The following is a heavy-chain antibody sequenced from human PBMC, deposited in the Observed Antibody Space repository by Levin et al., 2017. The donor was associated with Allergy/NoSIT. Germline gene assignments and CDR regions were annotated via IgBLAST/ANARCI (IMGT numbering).Heavy chain of an antibody. D-gene: IGHD6-6*01. CDR2: ISYDGSNK. CDR1: GFTFSSYA. Sequence: GESLKISCAASGFTFSSYAMHWVRQAPGKGLEWVAVISYDGSNKYYADSVKGRFTISRDNSKNTLYLQMNSLRAEDTAVYYCARDKGIAARDDAFDIWGQGTMVTVSS. J-gene: IGHJ3*02. V-gene: IGHV3-30-3*01. CDR3: ARDKGIAARDDAFDI.